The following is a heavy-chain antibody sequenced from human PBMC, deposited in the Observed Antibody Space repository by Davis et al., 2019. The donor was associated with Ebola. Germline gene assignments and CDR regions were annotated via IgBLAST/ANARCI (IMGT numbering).Heavy chain of an antibody. CDR1: GFTFSSYT. CDR2: ISGSGDIS. Sequence: GGSLRLSCAASGFTFSSYTMNWVRQAPGKGLEWVSSISGSGDISYYADSVKGRFTISRDNSKNTLYLQMNSLRAEDTAVYYCAKDRHRRLQTGGMDVWGQGTTVTVSS. D-gene: IGHD4-11*01. V-gene: IGHV3-23*01. CDR3: AKDRHRRLQTGGMDV. J-gene: IGHJ6*02.